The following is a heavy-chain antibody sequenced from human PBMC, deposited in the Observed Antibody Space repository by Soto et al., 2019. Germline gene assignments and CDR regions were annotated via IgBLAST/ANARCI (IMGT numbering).Heavy chain of an antibody. V-gene: IGHV2-5*02. CDR3: AHSPLLLWVGVDWFDP. D-gene: IGHD3-10*01. CDR1: GFSLSTSGVG. Sequence: QITLKESGPTRVKPTQTLTLTCTFSGFSLSTSGVGVGWIRQPPGKALECLALIYWDDDKRYSPSLKSRLTITKDTSKHQVVLTMTNMDPVDTATYYCAHSPLLLWVGVDWFDPWGQGTLVTVSS. J-gene: IGHJ5*02. CDR2: IYWDDDK.